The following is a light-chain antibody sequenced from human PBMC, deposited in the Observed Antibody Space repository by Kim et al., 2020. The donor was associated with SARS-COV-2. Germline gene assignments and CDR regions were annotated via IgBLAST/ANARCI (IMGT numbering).Light chain of an antibody. CDR3: QQYNSYPLT. CDR1: QSISSW. V-gene: IGKV1-5*01. CDR2: DAS. J-gene: IGKJ4*01. Sequence: ASVGDRVTITCRASQSISSWLAWYQQKPRKAPTLLIYDASSLESGVPSRFSGSGSGTEFTLTISSLQPDDFATYYCQQYNSYPLTFGGGTKVDIK.